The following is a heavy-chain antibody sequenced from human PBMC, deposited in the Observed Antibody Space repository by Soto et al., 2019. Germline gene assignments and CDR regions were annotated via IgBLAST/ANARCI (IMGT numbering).Heavy chain of an antibody. V-gene: IGHV1-2*02. CDR1: GNTHTIYF. CDR3: ARGGIYYAH. Sequence: QVQLVQSGAEVKQPGASVRVSCKASGNTHTIYFIHWLRQAPGQGLEWMGWINSVSGGTNYAPRFRVRVSMTRDTSSATAFMDLSGLRSDDTAVYYCARGGIYYAHWGQGTLVTVSS. J-gene: IGHJ4*02. D-gene: IGHD3-22*01. CDR2: INSVSGGT.